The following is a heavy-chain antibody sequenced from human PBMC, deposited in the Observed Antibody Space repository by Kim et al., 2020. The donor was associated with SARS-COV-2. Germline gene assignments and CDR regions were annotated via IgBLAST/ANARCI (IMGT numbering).Heavy chain of an antibody. CDR1: GFTFSSYW. V-gene: IGHV3-7*01. D-gene: IGHD3-9*01. CDR3: ARDLYYDILTGYYVTSSFDY. Sequence: GGSLRLSCAASGFTFSSYWMSWVRQAPGKGLEWVANIKQDGSEKYYVDSVKGRFTISRDNAKNSLYLQMNSLRAEDTAVYYCARDLYYDILTGYYVTSSFDYWGQGTLVTVSS. J-gene: IGHJ4*02. CDR2: IKQDGSEK.